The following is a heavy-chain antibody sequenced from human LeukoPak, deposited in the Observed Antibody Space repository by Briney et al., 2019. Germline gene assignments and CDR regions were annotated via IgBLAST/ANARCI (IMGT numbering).Heavy chain of an antibody. D-gene: IGHD5-12*01. J-gene: IGHJ4*02. CDR1: GGSISSYY. CDR2: IYYSGST. CDR3: ARRGCSGYDCYFDY. V-gene: IGHV4-59*08. Sequence: NPSETLSLTCTVSGGSISSYYWSWIRQPPGKGLEWIGYIYYSGSTNYNPSLKSRVTISVDTSKNQFSLKLSSVTAADTAVYYCARRGCSGYDCYFDYWGQGTLVTVSS.